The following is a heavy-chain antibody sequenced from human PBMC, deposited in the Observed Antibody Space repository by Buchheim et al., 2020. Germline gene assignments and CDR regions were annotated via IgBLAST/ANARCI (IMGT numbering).Heavy chain of an antibody. D-gene: IGHD2/OR15-2a*01. CDR1: GLTFSNYV. CDR2: INGTVINT. V-gene: IGHV3-23*01. J-gene: IGHJ4*02. Sequence: EVQVLESGGDLVQPGGSLRLSCAASGLTFSNYVMSWIRQAPGMGLEWVSGINGTVINTYYADSVTGRFTISRDTSQNTLYLHMNSLRAEDTAVYYCAKSPKSVIPSTLDYWGQGTL. CDR3: AKSPKSVIPSTLDY.